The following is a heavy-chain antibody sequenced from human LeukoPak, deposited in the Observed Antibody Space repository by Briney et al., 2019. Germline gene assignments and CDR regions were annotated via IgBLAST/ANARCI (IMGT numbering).Heavy chain of an antibody. Sequence: PGGSLRLSCAASGFTFSSNYMSWVRQAPGKGLEWVSSIDSSGGYMFYADSVKGRFTISRDNAKNSLYLQMNSLRAEDTAVYYCAREEMATITTFDYWGQGTLVTVSS. CDR1: GFTFSSNY. CDR2: IDSSGGYM. CDR3: AREEMATITTFDY. D-gene: IGHD5-24*01. V-gene: IGHV3-21*01. J-gene: IGHJ4*02.